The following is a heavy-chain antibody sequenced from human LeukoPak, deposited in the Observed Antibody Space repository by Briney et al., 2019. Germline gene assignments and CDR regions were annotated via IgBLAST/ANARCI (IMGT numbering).Heavy chain of an antibody. Sequence: PSETLSLTCTVSGGSISSYYWSWIRQPPGKGLEWIGHIYYSGSTNYNPSLKSRVTISVDTSKNQFSLKLSSVTAADTAVYYCARAPGYYGSGSYPNYYYYYYMDVWGKGTTVTVSS. CDR1: GGSISSYY. CDR3: ARAPGYYGSGSYPNYYYYYYMDV. CDR2: IYYSGST. J-gene: IGHJ6*03. V-gene: IGHV4-59*01. D-gene: IGHD3-10*01.